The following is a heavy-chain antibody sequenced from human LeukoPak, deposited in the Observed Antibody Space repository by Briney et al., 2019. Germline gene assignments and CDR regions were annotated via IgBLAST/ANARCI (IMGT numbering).Heavy chain of an antibody. CDR3: ARGLDFYDSSGYLNGNSHWFDP. CDR2: IKQEGSEE. Sequence: QPGGSLRLSCAASGFTLSRYWMSWVRRAPGRGLEWVANIKQEGSEEYYVDSVKGRFTISRDNAKTSLYLQMKSLRCGDTTVYYCARGLDFYDSSGYLNGNSHWFDPWGQGTLVTVSS. J-gene: IGHJ5*02. V-gene: IGHV3-7*01. D-gene: IGHD3-22*01. CDR1: GFTLSRYW.